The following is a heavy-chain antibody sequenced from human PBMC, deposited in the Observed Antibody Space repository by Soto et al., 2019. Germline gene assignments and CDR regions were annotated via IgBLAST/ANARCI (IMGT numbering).Heavy chain of an antibody. D-gene: IGHD3-10*01. CDR2: ISVSGGST. V-gene: IGHV3-23*01. J-gene: IGHJ4*02. CDR3: AKGGSGLDY. Sequence: QPGGSLRLSCAASGLTFNSYVMSWVRQAPGKGLEWVSSISVSGGSTYYADSVKGRFTISRDNSKNTLYLQMNSLRGEDTAVYYCAKGGSGLDYWGQGTLVTVSS. CDR1: GLTFNSYV.